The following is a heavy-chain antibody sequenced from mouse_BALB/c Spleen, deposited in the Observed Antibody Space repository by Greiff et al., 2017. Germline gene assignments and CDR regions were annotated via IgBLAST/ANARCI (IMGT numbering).Heavy chain of an antibody. CDR2: ISYSGST. CDR1: GDSITSGY. J-gene: IGHJ4*01. D-gene: IGHD1-1*01. V-gene: IGHV3-8*02. CDR3: ARHYYGSSYYAMDY. Sequence: EVKLQESGPSLVKPSQTLSLTCSVTGDSITSGYWNWIRKFPGNKLEYMGYISYSGSTYYNPSLKSRISITRDTSKNQYYLQLNSVTTEDTATYYCARHYYGSSYYAMDYWGQGTSVTVSS.